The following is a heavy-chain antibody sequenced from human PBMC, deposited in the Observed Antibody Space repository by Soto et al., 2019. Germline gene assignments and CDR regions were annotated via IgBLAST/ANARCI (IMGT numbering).Heavy chain of an antibody. Sequence: GGSLRLSCAASGFTFGSYAMSWVRQAPGKGLEWVSSLSDSGESTYYADSVKGRLTISRDNSENTLDLQMNGLRAEDTAVYYCARSSWSSKSNFLDYWGQGTLVTVSS. D-gene: IGHD6-13*01. CDR1: GFTFGSYA. CDR3: ARSSWSSKSNFLDY. J-gene: IGHJ4*02. V-gene: IGHV3-23*01. CDR2: LSDSGEST.